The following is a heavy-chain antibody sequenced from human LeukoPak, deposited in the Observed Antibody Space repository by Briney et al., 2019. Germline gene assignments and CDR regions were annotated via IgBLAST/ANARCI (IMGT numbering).Heavy chain of an antibody. CDR3: ARAGTEYSSGWWYLDY. V-gene: IGHV4-59*01. J-gene: IGHJ4*02. D-gene: IGHD6-19*01. CDR2: IYYSGST. Sequence: SETLSLTCTVSGGSISSYYWSWIRQPPGKGLEWIGYIYYSGSTNYNPSLKSRVTISVDTSKNQFSLKLSSVTAADTAVYYCARAGTEYSSGWWYLDYWGQGTLVTVSS. CDR1: GGSISSYY.